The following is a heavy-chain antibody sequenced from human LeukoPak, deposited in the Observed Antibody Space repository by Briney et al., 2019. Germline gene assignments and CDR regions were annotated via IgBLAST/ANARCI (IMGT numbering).Heavy chain of an antibody. CDR2: ISSSSSYI. D-gene: IGHD3-9*01. V-gene: IGHV3-21*01. J-gene: IGHJ3*02. CDR1: GFIFSDYS. Sequence: GGSLRLSCAASGFIFSDYSMNWVRQAPGKGLEWVSSISSSSSYIYYADSVKGRFTISRDNAKNSLYLQMNSLRAEDTAVYYCARSFTYYDILTGYYREDAFDIWGQGAMVTVSS. CDR3: ARSFTYYDILTGYYREDAFDI.